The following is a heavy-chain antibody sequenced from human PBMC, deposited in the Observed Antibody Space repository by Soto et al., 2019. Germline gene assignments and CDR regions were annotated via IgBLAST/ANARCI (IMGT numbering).Heavy chain of an antibody. CDR1: GYTFTGYY. Sequence: ASVKVSCKASGYTFTGYYMHWVRQAPGQGLEWMGWINPNSGGTNYAQKFQGWVTMTRDTSISTAYMELSRLRSDDTAVYYCARASPEGYDILTGYYSYFDYWGQGTLVSVSS. D-gene: IGHD3-9*01. CDR3: ARASPEGYDILTGYYSYFDY. CDR2: INPNSGGT. J-gene: IGHJ4*02. V-gene: IGHV1-2*04.